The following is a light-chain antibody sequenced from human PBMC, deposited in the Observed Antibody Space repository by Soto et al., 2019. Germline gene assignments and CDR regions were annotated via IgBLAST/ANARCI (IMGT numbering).Light chain of an antibody. J-gene: IGLJ1*01. CDR1: SSDVGGYNY. CDR3: SSYATSNTRQIV. V-gene: IGLV2-14*03. Sequence: ALTQPASVSGSPGQSITISCTGTSSDVGGYNYVSWYQHHPGKAPKLMIYDVSNRPSGVSNRFSGSKSDNTASLTISGLQPEDEADYYCSSYATSNTRQIVFGTGTKVTVL. CDR2: DVS.